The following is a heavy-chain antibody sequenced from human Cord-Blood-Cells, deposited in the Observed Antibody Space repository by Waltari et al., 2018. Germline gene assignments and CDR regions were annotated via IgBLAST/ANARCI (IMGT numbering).Heavy chain of an antibody. CDR2: IYYSGRP. V-gene: IGHV4-39*01. J-gene: IGHJ2*01. CDR1: GGSISSSSYY. CDR3: ASRGVQDVFDL. Sequence: QLQLQESGPGLVKPSETLSLTCTVSGGSISSSSYYWGWIRQPPGKGLEWIGSIYYSGRPYYNPSLKSRVTISVDTSKNQFSLKLSSVTAADTAVYYCASRGVQDVFDLWGRGTLVTVSS. D-gene: IGHD2-15*01.